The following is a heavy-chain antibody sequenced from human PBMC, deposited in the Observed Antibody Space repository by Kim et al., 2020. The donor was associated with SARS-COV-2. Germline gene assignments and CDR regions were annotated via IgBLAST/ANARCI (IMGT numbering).Heavy chain of an antibody. D-gene: IGHD6-13*01. V-gene: IGHV3-30*03. CDR2: ISYDGSNK. CDR1: GFTFSSYG. CDR3: ARDLSSSSWSYYYYGMDV. Sequence: LSLTCAASGFTFSSYGMHWVRQAPGKGLEWVAVISYDGSNKYSADSLKGRFTISRDNSKNTLYLQMNSLRAAATPVYYSARDLSSSSWSYYYYGMDV. J-gene: IGHJ6*01.